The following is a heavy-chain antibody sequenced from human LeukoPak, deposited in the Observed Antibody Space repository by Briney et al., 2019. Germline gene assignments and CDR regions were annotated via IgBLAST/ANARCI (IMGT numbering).Heavy chain of an antibody. CDR2: MSGSGGRK. D-gene: IGHD3-3*01. J-gene: IGHJ4*02. V-gene: IGHV3-23*01. Sequence: GGSLRLSCAASGFTFSTYAMGWVCQAPGKGLEGVAAMSGSGGRKYHADSVKGRLTISRDNSKNTMYLQMNSLRAEDTAVYYCAKGENYDFWSGYTIDYWGQGTLVTVSS. CDR1: GFTFSTYA. CDR3: AKGENYDFWSGYTIDY.